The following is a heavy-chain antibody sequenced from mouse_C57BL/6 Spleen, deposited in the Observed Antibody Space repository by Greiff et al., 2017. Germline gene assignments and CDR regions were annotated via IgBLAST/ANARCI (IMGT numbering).Heavy chain of an antibody. J-gene: IGHJ4*01. Sequence: QVQLKQPGAELVKPGASVKLSCKASGYTFTSYWMHWVKQRPGQGLEWIGMIHPNSGSTNYTEKFKSKATLTVDKSSSTAYVQLSSLTSEDSAVYYCARRYYAMDYWGRGTSVTVSS. D-gene: IGHD2-14*01. CDR3: ARRYYAMDY. CDR2: IHPNSGST. V-gene: IGHV1-64*01. CDR1: GYTFTSYW.